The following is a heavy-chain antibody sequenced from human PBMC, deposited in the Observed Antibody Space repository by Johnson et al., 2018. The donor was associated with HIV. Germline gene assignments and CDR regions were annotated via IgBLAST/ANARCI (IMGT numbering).Heavy chain of an antibody. CDR3: ARPLDWKDLSYALDI. V-gene: IGHV3-11*04. J-gene: IGHJ3*02. D-gene: IGHD1-1*01. CDR1: GFIFRDYY. CDR2: ISSSGSTI. Sequence: QVQLVESGGGLVKPGGSLRLSCAVSGFIFRDYYMSWIRQAPGKGLEWVSYISSSGSTIYYADSVKGRFTISRDNSKNTLYLQMNSLRADDTAMYYCARPLDWKDLSYALDIWGQGTMVSVSS.